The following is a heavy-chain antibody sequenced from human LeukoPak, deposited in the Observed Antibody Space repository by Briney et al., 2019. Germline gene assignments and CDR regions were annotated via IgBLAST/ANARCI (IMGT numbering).Heavy chain of an antibody. D-gene: IGHD5-18*01. V-gene: IGHV1-69*13. CDR3: ARGYSYGYVSLDY. Sequence: SVKVSCKASGGTFSSYAISWVRRAPGQGLEWMGGIIPIFGTANYAQKFQGRVTITADESTSTAYMELSSLRSEDTAVYYCARGYSYGYVSLDYWGQGTLVTVSS. CDR1: GGTFSSYA. CDR2: IIPIFGTA. J-gene: IGHJ4*02.